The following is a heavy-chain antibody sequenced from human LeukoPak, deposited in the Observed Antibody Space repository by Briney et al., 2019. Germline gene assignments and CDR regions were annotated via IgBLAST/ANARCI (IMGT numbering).Heavy chain of an antibody. D-gene: IGHD3-3*01. V-gene: IGHV4-59*01. J-gene: IGHJ5*02. CDR3: ARYDFWSGYFLDP. CDR1: GGSISSYY. Sequence: SETLSLTCTVSGGSISSYYWSWIRQPPGKGLEWIGYIYYSGSTNYNPSLKSRVTISVDTSKNQFSLKLSSVTAADTAVYYCARYDFWSGYFLDPWGQGTLVTVSS. CDR2: IYYSGST.